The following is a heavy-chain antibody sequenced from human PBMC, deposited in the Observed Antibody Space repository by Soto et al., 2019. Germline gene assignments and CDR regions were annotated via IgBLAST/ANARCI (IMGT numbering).Heavy chain of an antibody. CDR1: GGTFNTYP. Sequence: QVQLVQSGAEVKKPGSSVKVSCKTSGGTFNTYPISWVRQAPGQGLEWMGTIIPILDIANYAQKFQGRVTINADKSPXTXYXXLSRPETEGTAVDYWAGGKRGGGIGPAALPSPLDLWGPGTPGPVSS. D-gene: IGHD1-1*01. V-gene: IGHV1-69*02. CDR2: IIPILDIA. J-gene: IGHJ5*02. CDR3: AGGKRGGGIGPAALPSPLDL.